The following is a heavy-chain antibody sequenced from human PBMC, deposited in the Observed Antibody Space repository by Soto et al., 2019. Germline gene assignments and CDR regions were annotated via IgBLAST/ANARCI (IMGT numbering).Heavy chain of an antibody. CDR2: FYDGNT. J-gene: IGHJ4*02. CDR3: ATTRGLAVGGSFDY. CDR1: GGSITRRSSY. D-gene: IGHD3-10*01. V-gene: IGHV4-39*01. Sequence: KTSETLSLTCIVSGGSITRRSSYWAWIRQPPGKGLEWVGTFYDGNTYHNPSLRSRITIAVDTSKNQFSPQLNSVAAADTAFYYCATTRGLAVGGSFDYWGQGMLVTVSS.